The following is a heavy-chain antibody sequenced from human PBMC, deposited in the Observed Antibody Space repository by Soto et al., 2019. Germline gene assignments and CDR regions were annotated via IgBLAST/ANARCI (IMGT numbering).Heavy chain of an antibody. V-gene: IGHV1-2*02. CDR2: INTNSGGT. CDR1: GYTFTGYY. CDR3: ARKQTNDY. J-gene: IGHJ4*02. Sequence: QVQLVQSGAEVKKPGASVKVSCKASGYTFTGYYIHWVRQAPGQGLEWMGWINTNSGGTNYAQKFQGRVTMTRDTSISTAYIEQSRLTSDDTAVYYCARKQTNDYWGQGTLVTVSS.